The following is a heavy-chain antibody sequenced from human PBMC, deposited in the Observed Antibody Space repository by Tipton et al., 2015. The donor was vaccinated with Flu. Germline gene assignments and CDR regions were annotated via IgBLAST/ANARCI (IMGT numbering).Heavy chain of an antibody. CDR1: SYPITTNFY. D-gene: IGHD3-10*01. J-gene: IGHJ5*02. V-gene: IGHV4-38-2*02. CDR3: ARGGGWFGDPLSTWFDP. CDR2: MFHSGTT. Sequence: LRLSCTVSSYPITTNFYWGWIRQPPGKGLEWIGYMFHSGTTNYNPSLKSRVTISVDTSKNQFSLRLRSVTAADTAVYYCARGGGWFGDPLSTWFDPWGQGTLVTVSS.